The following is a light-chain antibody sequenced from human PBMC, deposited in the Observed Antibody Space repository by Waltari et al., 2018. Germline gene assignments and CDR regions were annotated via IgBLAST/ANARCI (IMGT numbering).Light chain of an antibody. V-gene: IGKV1-8*01. CDR1: QSGSTY. Sequence: AIRMTQSPSSLSASTGDRVTITCRASQSGSTYLAWYQQKPGKAPKLLIYAASTLQRGVPLRFSGSGSGTDFTLSISCLQSEDFATYYCQQYYDYQRSFGQGTKVEIK. CDR3: QQYYDYQRS. J-gene: IGKJ1*01. CDR2: AAS.